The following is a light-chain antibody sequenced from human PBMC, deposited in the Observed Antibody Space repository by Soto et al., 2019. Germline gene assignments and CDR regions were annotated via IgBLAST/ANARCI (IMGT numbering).Light chain of an antibody. J-gene: IGLJ1*01. Sequence: QSVLTQPASVSGSPRQSITISCTGSSSDVGRYNYVSWYQQHPGKAPKLILYDVANRPSGISDRFSGSKSGNTASLTISGLQAEDEADYYCSSYTSSSTPYVFGTGTKVTVL. CDR2: DVA. CDR3: SSYTSSSTPYV. CDR1: SSDVGRYNY. V-gene: IGLV2-14*01.